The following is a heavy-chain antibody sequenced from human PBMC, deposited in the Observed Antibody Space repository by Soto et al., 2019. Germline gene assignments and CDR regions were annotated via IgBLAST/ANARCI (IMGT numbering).Heavy chain of an antibody. CDR1: GGSISDFY. D-gene: IGHD3-3*01. CDR3: ARGGGYDFRSSQAPPIDV. V-gene: IGHV4-59*01. CDR2: LYYTGST. J-gene: IGHJ6*02. Sequence: QVQLQESGPGLVKPSETLSLTCNVSGGSISDFYWSWIRQSPGKRLEWIGYLYYTGSTNYNPALKSQVTISLDTSKNQFSLQVRSVTAADTAVYYCARGGGYDFRSSQAPPIDVWGQGTTVTVSS.